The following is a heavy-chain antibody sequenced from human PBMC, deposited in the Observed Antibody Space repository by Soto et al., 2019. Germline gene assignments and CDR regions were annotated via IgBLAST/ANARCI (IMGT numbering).Heavy chain of an antibody. CDR2: ISYDGDIK. V-gene: IGHV3-30*03. J-gene: IGHJ6*02. Sequence: PGGSLRLSCAASGFTFNLHGMHWVRQAPGKGLESVATISYDGDIKFYGDSVRGRFVIPRDNSKSTLYLQMISLRPDDTAVYYCARDQSFREEASRWYYYYGMDVWGQGTTVTVSS. CDR1: GFTFNLHG. CDR3: ARDQSFREEASRWYYYYGMDV. D-gene: IGHD3-10*01.